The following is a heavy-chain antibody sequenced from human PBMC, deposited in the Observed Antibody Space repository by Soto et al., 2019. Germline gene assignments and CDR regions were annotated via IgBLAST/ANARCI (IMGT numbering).Heavy chain of an antibody. J-gene: IGHJ4*02. V-gene: IGHV1-46*01. D-gene: IGHD3-3*01. CDR2: INPSGGGT. Sequence: QVQLVQSGAEVKKPGASVKVSCKASGYTFTSYYMHWVRQAPGQGLEWMGIINPSGGGTSYAQKFQGRVTMTRDTSTSTVYMDLSSLRSEDTAVYYCARGPPGSFLEWVWGLFDYWGQGTLVTLSS. CDR1: GYTFTSYY. CDR3: ARGPPGSFLEWVWGLFDY.